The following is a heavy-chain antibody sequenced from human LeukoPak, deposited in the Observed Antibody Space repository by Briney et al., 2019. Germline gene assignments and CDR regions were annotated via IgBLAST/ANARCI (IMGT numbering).Heavy chain of an antibody. Sequence: GGSLRLSCAASGITFSSYGMNWVRQAPGKGLEWVSFISSSSSYIYYADSVKGRFTIPRDNAKNSLYLQMNSLRAEDTAVYYCARGEYGSGSYHIDYWGQGTLVTVSS. CDR2: ISSSSSYI. J-gene: IGHJ4*02. D-gene: IGHD3-10*01. CDR1: GITFSSYG. V-gene: IGHV3-21*01. CDR3: ARGEYGSGSYHIDY.